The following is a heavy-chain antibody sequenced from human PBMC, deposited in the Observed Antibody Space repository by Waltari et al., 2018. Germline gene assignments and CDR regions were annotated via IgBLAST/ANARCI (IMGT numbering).Heavy chain of an antibody. V-gene: IGHV4-59*01. D-gene: IGHD4-17*01. CDR2: IYYNGNT. CDR3: AREIYGGNSRPYDY. J-gene: IGHJ4*02. CDR1: GGSITGYY. Sequence: QVQLQESGPGLVKPSETLSLTCTVSGGSITGYYWSWIRQPPGKGLEWIGHIYYNGNTDYNPSRKSRVTISVDPSKNQFSLKLSSVTAADTAVYYCAREIYGGNSRPYDYWGQGTLVTVSS.